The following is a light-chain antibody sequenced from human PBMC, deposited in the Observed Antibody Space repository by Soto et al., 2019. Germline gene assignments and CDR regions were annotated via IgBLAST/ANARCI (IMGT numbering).Light chain of an antibody. CDR1: QSVSSSY. V-gene: IGKV3-20*01. CDR3: QQYGSSTT. CDR2: GAS. J-gene: IGKJ4*01. Sequence: EIVLTQSPGTLSLSPGERATLSCRASQSVSSSYLAWYQQKPGQAPRLLIYGASSRATGIPDRFSGSGSGTDFTLTISRLEPEDFAVYYCQQYGSSTTFGGETKVEIK.